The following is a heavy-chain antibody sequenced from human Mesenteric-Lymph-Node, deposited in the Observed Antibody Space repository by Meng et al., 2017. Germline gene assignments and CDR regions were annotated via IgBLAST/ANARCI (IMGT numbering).Heavy chain of an antibody. CDR3: ARENYYDSSGYLHAFDI. CDR1: GGSFSGYY. CDR2: INHSGST. D-gene: IGHD3-22*01. J-gene: IGHJ3*02. V-gene: IGHV4-34*01. Sequence: SETLSLTCAVYGGSFSGYYWSWIRQPPGKGLEWSGEINHSGSTNYNPSLKSRVTISVDTSKNQFSLKLSSVTAADTAVYYCARENYYDSSGYLHAFDIWGQGTMVTVSS.